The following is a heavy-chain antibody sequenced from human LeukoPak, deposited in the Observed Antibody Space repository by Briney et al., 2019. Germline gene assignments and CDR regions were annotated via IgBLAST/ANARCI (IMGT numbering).Heavy chain of an antibody. D-gene: IGHD6-13*01. Sequence: GGSLRLSCAASGFTFSSYAVSWVRQAPGKGLEWVSAISGSGGSTYYADSVKGRFTISRDNSKNTLYLQMSSLRAEDTAVYYCAKEPTSFGAAAGLFDYWGQGTLVTVSS. V-gene: IGHV3-23*01. CDR3: AKEPTSFGAAAGLFDY. CDR2: ISGSGGST. CDR1: GFTFSSYA. J-gene: IGHJ4*02.